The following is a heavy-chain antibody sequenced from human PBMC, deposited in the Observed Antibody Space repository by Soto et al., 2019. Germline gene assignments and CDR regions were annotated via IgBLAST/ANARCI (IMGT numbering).Heavy chain of an antibody. V-gene: IGHV3-23*01. CDR1: GFTFSSYA. D-gene: IGHD3-3*01. Sequence: EVQLLESGGGLVQPGGSLRLSCAASGFTFSSYAMSWVRQAPGKGLEWVSAISGSGGSTYYADSVKGRFTISRDNSKNTLYLQMSSLRAEDTAVYYCAKDLRSGTIFGVILDYWGQGTLVTVSS. CDR2: ISGSGGST. J-gene: IGHJ4*02. CDR3: AKDLRSGTIFGVILDY.